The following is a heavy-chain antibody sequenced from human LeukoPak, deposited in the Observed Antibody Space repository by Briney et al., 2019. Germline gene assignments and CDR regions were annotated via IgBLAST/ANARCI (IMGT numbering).Heavy chain of an antibody. V-gene: IGHV1-3*03. CDR2: INAGNGNT. D-gene: IGHD1-26*01. CDR1: GYTFTSYA. CDR3: AREESIGRYQFLHDS. Sequence: ASVKVSCKASGYTFTSYAMHWVRQAPGQRLEWMGWINAGNGNTKYSQEFQGRVTITRDTSASTAYMELSSLRSEDMAVYYCAREESIGRYQFLHDSWGQGTLVTVSS. J-gene: IGHJ4*02.